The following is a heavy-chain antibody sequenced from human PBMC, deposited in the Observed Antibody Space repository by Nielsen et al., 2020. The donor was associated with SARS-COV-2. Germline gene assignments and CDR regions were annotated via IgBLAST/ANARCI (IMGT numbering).Heavy chain of an antibody. CDR2: IGADGSNK. CDR3: ATDGQAFEY. V-gene: IGHV3-7*03. D-gene: IGHD4-17*01. CDR1: GFIFNNYW. J-gene: IGHJ4*02. Sequence: GGSLRLSCATSGFIFNNYWVSWVRQAPGKGLEWVANIGADGSNKYYVDSVKGRFTISRNNAENSAYLQMNSLRAEDTGLYYCATDGQAFEYWGRGTLVSVSS.